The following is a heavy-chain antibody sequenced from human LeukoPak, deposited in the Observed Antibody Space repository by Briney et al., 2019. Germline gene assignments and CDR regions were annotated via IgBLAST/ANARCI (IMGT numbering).Heavy chain of an antibody. Sequence: SETLSLTCTVSGSINSYYWSWVRRPPGKGVEWIGYIYTSGSTNYNPSLKSRDTISVDTSKNQFSLDLSSVTAADTAVYYCARQKCTSTSCLTKNAFDIWGQGTMVTVSS. J-gene: IGHJ3*02. CDR3: ARQKCTSTSCLTKNAFDI. D-gene: IGHD2-2*01. V-gene: IGHV4-4*09. CDR2: IYTSGST. CDR1: GSINSYY.